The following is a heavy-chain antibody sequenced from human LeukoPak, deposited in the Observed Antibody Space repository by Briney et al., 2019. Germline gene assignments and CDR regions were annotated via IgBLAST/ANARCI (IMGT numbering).Heavy chain of an antibody. J-gene: IGHJ3*02. CDR1: GYTFTDYY. Sequence: VASVKVSCKASGYTFTDYYMHWARQAPGQGLEWMGWINPNSGVTNYAQKFQVRVTMTGDTSISTVYMELSRLRSDDTAVYYCARDLRLAVSGTSGFDIWGQGTVVTVSS. D-gene: IGHD6-19*01. CDR2: INPNSGVT. CDR3: ARDLRLAVSGTSGFDI. V-gene: IGHV1-2*02.